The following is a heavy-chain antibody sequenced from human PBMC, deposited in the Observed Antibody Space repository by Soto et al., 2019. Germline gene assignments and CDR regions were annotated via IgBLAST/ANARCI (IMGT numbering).Heavy chain of an antibody. V-gene: IGHV3-53*01. CDR1: GFTVSSNY. Sequence: GGSLRLSCAASGFTVSSNYMSWVRQAPGKGLEWVSVIYSGGSTYYADSVKGRFTISRDNSKNTLYLQMNSLRAEDTAVYYCARGAPPLRYFDWSNIRYGMDVWGQGTTVTVSS. CDR2: IYSGGST. CDR3: ARGAPPLRYFDWSNIRYGMDV. D-gene: IGHD3-9*01. J-gene: IGHJ6*02.